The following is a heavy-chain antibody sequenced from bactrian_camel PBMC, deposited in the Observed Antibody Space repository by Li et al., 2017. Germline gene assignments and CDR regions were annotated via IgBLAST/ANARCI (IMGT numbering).Heavy chain of an antibody. CDR1: GFTFSSFY. CDR3: AAARRTEYPCDHNYCSGGVCYFYTRVGY. V-gene: IGHV3-2*01. Sequence: VQLVESGGGLVQPGESLRLSCAASGFTFSSFYTNWVRQVPGKGLEWVASIYSDGSRTYYEDSVKGRFTISRDNAKNTVYLQMNGLTPEDTALYYCAAARRTEYPCDHNYCSGGVCYFYTRVGYWGRGTQVTVS. J-gene: IGHJ4*01. D-gene: IGHD2*01. CDR2: IYSDGSRT.